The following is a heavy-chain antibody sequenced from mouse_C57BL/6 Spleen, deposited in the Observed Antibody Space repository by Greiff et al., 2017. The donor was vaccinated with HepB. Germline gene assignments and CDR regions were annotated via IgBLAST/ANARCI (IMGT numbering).Heavy chain of an antibody. CDR3: TISYYYGSSSFAY. Sequence: EVQLQQSGAELVRPGASVKLSCTASGFNIKDYYMHWVKQRPEQGLEWIGRIDPEDGDTEYAPKFPGKATMTADTSSNTAYLQLSSLTSEDTAVYYCTISYYYGSSSFAYWGQGTLVTVSA. J-gene: IGHJ3*01. CDR1: GFNIKDYY. D-gene: IGHD1-1*01. CDR2: IDPEDGDT. V-gene: IGHV14-1*01.